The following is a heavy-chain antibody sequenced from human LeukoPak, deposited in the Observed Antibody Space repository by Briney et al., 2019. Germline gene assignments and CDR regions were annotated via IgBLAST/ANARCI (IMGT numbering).Heavy chain of an antibody. J-gene: IGHJ4*02. CDR1: GGSISSGGYY. CDR2: IYHGGST. Sequence: SETLSLTCTVSGGSISSGGYYWSWIRQPPGKGLEWIGYIYHGGSTYYNPSLKSRVTISVDRSKNQFSLKLSSVTAADTAVYYCARDTVEMATFFDYWGQGTLVTVSS. CDR3: ARDTVEMATFFDY. V-gene: IGHV4-30-2*01. D-gene: IGHD5-24*01.